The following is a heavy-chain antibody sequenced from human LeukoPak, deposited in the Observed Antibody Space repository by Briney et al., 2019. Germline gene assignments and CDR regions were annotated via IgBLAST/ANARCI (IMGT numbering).Heavy chain of an antibody. CDR1: GFTFSNYA. Sequence: GGSLRLSCAASGFTFSNYAMSWVRQAPGKGLEWVSAIRGSGVSTFYADSVKGRFTISRDNSRNTLYLQMNSLRAEDTALYYCAKGAMVRGAEQTPYYYYMDVWGKGTTVIVSS. V-gene: IGHV3-23*01. CDR2: IRGSGVST. CDR3: AKGAMVRGAEQTPYYYYMDV. J-gene: IGHJ6*03. D-gene: IGHD3-10*01.